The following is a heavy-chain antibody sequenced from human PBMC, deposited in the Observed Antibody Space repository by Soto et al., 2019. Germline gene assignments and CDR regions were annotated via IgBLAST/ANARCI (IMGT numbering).Heavy chain of an antibody. CDR2: TIPIFGTA. Sequence: QVQLVQSGAEVKKPGSSVKVSCKASGGTFSSYAISWVRQAPGQGLEWMGGTIPIFGTANYAQKFQGRVTITADESTSTAYMELSSLRSEDTAVYYCATPGYSSGWSAYYFDYWGQGTLVTVSS. V-gene: IGHV1-69*01. J-gene: IGHJ4*02. CDR3: ATPGYSSGWSAYYFDY. CDR1: GGTFSSYA. D-gene: IGHD6-19*01.